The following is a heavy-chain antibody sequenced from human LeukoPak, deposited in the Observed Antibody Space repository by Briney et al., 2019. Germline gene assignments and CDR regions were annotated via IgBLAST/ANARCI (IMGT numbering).Heavy chain of an antibody. D-gene: IGHD6-25*01. Sequence: SETLSLTCTVSGGSISSSSYYWGWIRQPPGKGLEWIGSIYYGGSTYYNSSLKSRVTISVDTSKNQFSLKLSSVTAADTAVYYCARRFPAHYFDYWGQGTLVTVSS. J-gene: IGHJ4*02. CDR2: IYYGGST. CDR1: GGSISSSSYY. V-gene: IGHV4-39*01. CDR3: ARRFPAHYFDY.